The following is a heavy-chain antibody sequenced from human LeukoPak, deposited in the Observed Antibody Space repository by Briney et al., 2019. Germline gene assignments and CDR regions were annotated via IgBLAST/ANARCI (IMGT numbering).Heavy chain of an antibody. CDR1: GFTFSSYG. CDR2: ISYDGSNK. Sequence: GGSLRLSCAASGFTFSSYGMHWVRQAPGKGLEWVAVISYDGSNKYYADFVKGRFTISRDNSKNTLYLQMNSLRAEDTAVYYCAKEGAIVEYYFDYWGQGTLVTVSS. D-gene: IGHD1-26*01. V-gene: IGHV3-30*18. J-gene: IGHJ4*02. CDR3: AKEGAIVEYYFDY.